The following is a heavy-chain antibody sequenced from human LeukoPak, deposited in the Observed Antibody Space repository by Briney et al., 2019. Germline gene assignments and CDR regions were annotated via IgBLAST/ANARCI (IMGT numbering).Heavy chain of an antibody. CDR2: MSYTGST. V-gene: IGHV4-59*01. CDR1: GGSISSYY. J-gene: IGHJ4*02. Sequence: SETLSLTCTVSGGSISSYYWSWIRQPPGKGLEWMGYMSYTGSTNYNPSLKSRVTISEDTSKNHFSLKLSSVTAADTAVYYCARGPIYYDSSGFRDYYFDYWGQGTLVTVSS. CDR3: ARGPIYYDSSGFRDYYFDY. D-gene: IGHD3-22*01.